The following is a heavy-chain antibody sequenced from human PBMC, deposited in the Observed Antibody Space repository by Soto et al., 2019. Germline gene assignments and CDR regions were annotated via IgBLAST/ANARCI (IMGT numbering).Heavy chain of an antibody. D-gene: IGHD5-12*01. V-gene: IGHV3-11*01. J-gene: IGHJ6*02. CDR2: VSSRENTI. CDR1: GFTFSDYY. Sequence: QVHLVESGGDVVKPGGSLRLSCAASGFTFSDYYMNWIRQAPGKGLDWVSSVSSRENTIYYADSVQGRFTISRDNAKNSLYLQMNSLRAEDTAVYYCARTYGGYPPLYYGMDVWGQGTTVTVSS. CDR3: ARTYGGYPPLYYGMDV.